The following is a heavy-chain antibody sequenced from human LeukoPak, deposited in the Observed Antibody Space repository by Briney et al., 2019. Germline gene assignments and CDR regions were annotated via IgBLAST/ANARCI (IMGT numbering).Heavy chain of an antibody. CDR3: ARGQLYSSSWYYFDY. J-gene: IGHJ4*02. Sequence: PSQTLSLTCTVSGGSLSSGGYYWSWIRQHPGKGLEWIGYIYYSGSTYYNPSLKSRVTISVDTSKNQFSLKLSSVTAADTAVYYCARGQLYSSSWYYFDYWGQGTLVTVSS. V-gene: IGHV4-31*03. CDR1: GGSLSSGGYY. CDR2: IYYSGST. D-gene: IGHD6-13*01.